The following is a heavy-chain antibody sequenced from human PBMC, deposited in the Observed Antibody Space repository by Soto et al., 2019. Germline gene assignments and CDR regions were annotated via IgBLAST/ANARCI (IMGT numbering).Heavy chain of an antibody. CDR1: GGSTSSSSYY. Sequence: SETQSLTSPVSGGSTSSSSYYWGWIRQPPGKGLEWIGEISYSGSTNYNPSLKSRVTISVDTSKNQFSLKLSSVTAADTAVYYCARGVDCSGGSCYWDYYYMDVWGKGTTVTVSS. J-gene: IGHJ6*03. CDR3: ARGVDCSGGSCYWDYYYMDV. V-gene: IGHV4-39*07. CDR2: ISYSGST. D-gene: IGHD2-15*01.